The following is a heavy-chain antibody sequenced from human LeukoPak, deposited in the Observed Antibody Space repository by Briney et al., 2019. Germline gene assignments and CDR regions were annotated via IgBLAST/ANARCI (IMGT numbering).Heavy chain of an antibody. Sequence: SGTLSLTCAVSGVSISSSNWWCWVRQPPGKGLEWIGEIYHSGSTNYNPSLKSRVTISVDKSKNQFSLKLSSVTAADTAVYYCARVRTPHGTHGSIFDYWGQGTLVTVSS. CDR3: ARVRTPHGTHGSIFDY. D-gene: IGHD5-24*01. CDR1: GVSISSSNW. J-gene: IGHJ4*02. V-gene: IGHV4-4*02. CDR2: IYHSGST.